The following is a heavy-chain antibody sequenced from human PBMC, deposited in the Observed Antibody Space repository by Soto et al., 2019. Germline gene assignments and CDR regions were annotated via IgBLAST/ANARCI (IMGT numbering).Heavy chain of an antibody. Sequence: QVQLVQSGAEVRKPGASVKVSCEASGFTFSNFYMHWIRHATGQGLEWMGIINPSGDTTAFAQRFRGRVTMTRDTSKSTGYMELSSLSSEDTAVYYCARGADLEKIEGPIFDTWCQGTLVNVSS. CDR2: INPSGDTT. J-gene: IGHJ5*02. CDR1: GFTFSNFY. CDR3: ARGADLEKIEGPIFDT. V-gene: IGHV1-46*01. D-gene: IGHD1-1*01.